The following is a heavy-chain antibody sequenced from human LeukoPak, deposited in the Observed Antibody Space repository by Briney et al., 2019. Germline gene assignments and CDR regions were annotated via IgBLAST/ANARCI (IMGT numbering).Heavy chain of an antibody. D-gene: IGHD6-13*01. CDR1: GGSISSSNC. CDR3: ARDEGSSWYGRDYYYGMDV. J-gene: IGHJ6*02. CDR2: IYHSGST. V-gene: IGHV4-4*02. Sequence: SETLSLTCAVSGGSISSSNCWSWVRQPPGKGLEWIGEIYHSGSTNYNPSLKSRVTISVDKSKNQFSLKLNSVTAADTAVYYCARDEGSSWYGRDYYYGMDVWGQGTTVTVSS.